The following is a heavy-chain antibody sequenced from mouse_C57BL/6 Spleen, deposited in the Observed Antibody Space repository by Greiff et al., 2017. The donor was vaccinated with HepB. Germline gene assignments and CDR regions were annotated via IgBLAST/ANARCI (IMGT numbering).Heavy chain of an antibody. D-gene: IGHD2-4*01. CDR2: IYPRSGNT. J-gene: IGHJ3*01. Sequence: VQLQQSGAELARPGASVKLSCKASGYTFTSYGISWVKQRTGQGLEWIGEIYPRSGNTYYNEKFKGKATLTADKSSSTAYLEIRSLTSEDYAVYFCARRVYYDYDGFAYWGQGTLVTVSA. CDR1: GYTFTSYG. V-gene: IGHV1-81*01. CDR3: ARRVYYDYDGFAY.